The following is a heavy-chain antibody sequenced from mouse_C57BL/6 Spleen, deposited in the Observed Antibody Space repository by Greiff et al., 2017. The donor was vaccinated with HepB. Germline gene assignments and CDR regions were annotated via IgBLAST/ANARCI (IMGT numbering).Heavy chain of an antibody. CDR2: IYPRDGST. J-gene: IGHJ2*01. CDR3: ARSETTVVFDY. V-gene: IGHV1-85*01. Sequence: VKLVESGPELVKPGASVKLSCKASGYTFTSYDINWVKQRPGQGLEWIGWIYPRDGSTKYNEKFKGKATLTVDTSSSTAYMELHSLTSEDSAVYFCARSETTVVFDYWGQGTTLTVSS. CDR1: GYTFTSYD. D-gene: IGHD1-1*01.